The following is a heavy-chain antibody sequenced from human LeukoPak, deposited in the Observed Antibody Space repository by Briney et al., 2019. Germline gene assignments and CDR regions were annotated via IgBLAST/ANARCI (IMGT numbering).Heavy chain of an antibody. CDR2: IIPSGGST. Sequence: GASVKVSCKASGYTFTSYYMHWVRQAPGQGLEWMGIIIPSGGSTSYAQKFQGRVTMTRDTSTSTVYMELSSLRSEDTAVYYCARDGAYDFWSGYYSTFDYWGQGTLVTVSS. CDR1: GYTFTSYY. J-gene: IGHJ4*02. V-gene: IGHV1-46*03. CDR3: ARDGAYDFWSGYYSTFDY. D-gene: IGHD3-3*01.